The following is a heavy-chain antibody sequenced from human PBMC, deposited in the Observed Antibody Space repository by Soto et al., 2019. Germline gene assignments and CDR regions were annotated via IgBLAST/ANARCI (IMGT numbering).Heavy chain of an antibody. CDR3: AITLGYFED. CDR2: FDPEEGKT. V-gene: IGHV1-24*01. CDR1: GYTLTDLS. J-gene: IGHJ4*02. Sequence: ASVKVACKVSGYTLTDLSMHWVRQAPGKGREGMGGFDPEEGKTVYAQRFQGRLTMTGDTSTDTRYMELHSLTSDDTAGYYCAITLGYFEDWGQGTRVNVSS. D-gene: IGHD6-6*01.